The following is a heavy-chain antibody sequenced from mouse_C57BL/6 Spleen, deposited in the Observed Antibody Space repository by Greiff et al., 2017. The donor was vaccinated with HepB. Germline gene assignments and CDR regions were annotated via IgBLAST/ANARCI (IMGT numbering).Heavy chain of an antibody. CDR2: INPSSGYT. CDR3: ANYGSSFYYAMDY. D-gene: IGHD1-1*01. V-gene: IGHV1-7*01. CDR1: GYTFTSYW. Sequence: VQLQQSGAELAKPGASVKLSCKASGYTFTSYWMHWVKQRPGQGLEWIGYINPSSGYTKYNQKFKDKATLTADKSSNTAYMQLSSMTYEDSAVYYCANYGSSFYYAMDYWGQGTSVTVSS. J-gene: IGHJ4*01.